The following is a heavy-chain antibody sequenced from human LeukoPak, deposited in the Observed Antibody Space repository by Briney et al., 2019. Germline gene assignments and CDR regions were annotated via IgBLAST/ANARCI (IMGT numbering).Heavy chain of an antibody. CDR3: ALSMGYSSSSEAFDI. D-gene: IGHD6-6*01. CDR1: GYTFTSYD. CDR2: MNPNSGNT. J-gene: IGHJ3*02. Sequence: ASVKVSCKASGYTFTSYDINWVRQATGQGLEWMGWMNPNSGNTGYAQKFQGRVTITTDESTSTAYMELSSLRSEDTAVYYCALSMGYSSSSEAFDIWGQGTMVTVSS. V-gene: IGHV1-8*03.